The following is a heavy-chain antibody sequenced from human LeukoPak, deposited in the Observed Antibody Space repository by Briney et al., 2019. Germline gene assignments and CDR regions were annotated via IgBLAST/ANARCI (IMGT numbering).Heavy chain of an antibody. J-gene: IGHJ4*02. CDR2: NHYSGIT. Sequence: SETLSLTCTVSGDSISSSAYHWGWIRQPPGRGLEWIGSNHYSGITYYNPSLKSRVTISVDTSKNQFSLKLSSVTAADTAVYYCARDLRYFDYWGQGTLVTVSS. D-gene: IGHD3-16*01. CDR1: GDSISSSAYH. CDR3: ARDLRYFDY. V-gene: IGHV4-39*07.